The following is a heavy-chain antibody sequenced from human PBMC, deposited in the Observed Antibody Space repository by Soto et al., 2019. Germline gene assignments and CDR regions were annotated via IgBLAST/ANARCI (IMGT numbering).Heavy chain of an antibody. V-gene: IGHV4-59*04. D-gene: IGHD1-20*01. J-gene: IGHJ4*02. Sequence: PSETLSLTCTVSGGSISSYYWSWIRQPPGKGLEWIGYIYYSGSTSYNPSLESRVSVSVDTSKNQFSLKVSGVSAADTAVYYCATSQKGYNWNYFDHWGQGALVTVSS. CDR1: GGSISSYY. CDR2: IYYSGST. CDR3: ATSQKGYNWNYFDH.